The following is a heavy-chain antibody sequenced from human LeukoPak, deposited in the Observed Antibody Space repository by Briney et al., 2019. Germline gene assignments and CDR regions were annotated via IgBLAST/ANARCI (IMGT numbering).Heavy chain of an antibody. V-gene: IGHV1-18*01. Sequence: ASVKVSCKASGYTFTSYGISWVRQAPGQGLEWMGWISAYNGNTNYAQKLQGRVTMTTDTSTSTAYMELRSLRSDDTAVYYCARDLGLYNWNVPDRKNWFDPWGQGTLVTVSS. CDR2: ISAYNGNT. CDR1: GYTFTSYG. CDR3: ARDLGLYNWNVPDRKNWFDP. D-gene: IGHD1-20*01. J-gene: IGHJ5*02.